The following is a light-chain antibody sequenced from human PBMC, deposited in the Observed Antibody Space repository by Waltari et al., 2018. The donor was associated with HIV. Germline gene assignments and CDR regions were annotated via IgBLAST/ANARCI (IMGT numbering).Light chain of an antibody. Sequence: QSVLTQPPSASGPPGQRVTISCSGSSANVGNPVYWYQQLPGTAPKVLIYRDNQRPSGVPDRFSGSRSGTSASLDVSGLRSEDEANYFCAAWDDILSGWVFGGGTKLTVL. CDR3: AAWDDILSGWV. J-gene: IGLJ3*02. CDR1: SANVGNP. CDR2: RDN. V-gene: IGLV1-47*01.